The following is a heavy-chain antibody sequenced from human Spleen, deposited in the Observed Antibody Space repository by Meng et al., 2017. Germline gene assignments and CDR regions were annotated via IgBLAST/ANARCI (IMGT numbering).Heavy chain of an antibody. D-gene: IGHD3-22*01. CDR2: INHSGST. Sequence: GSLRLSCAVYGGSFSGYYWSWIRQPPGKGLEWIGEINHSGSTNYNPSLKSRVTISVDTSKNQFSLKLSSVTAADTAVYYCARSQYYYDSSGYAFDIWGQGTRVTVSS. CDR3: ARSQYYYDSSGYAFDI. V-gene: IGHV4-34*01. CDR1: GGSFSGYY. J-gene: IGHJ3*02.